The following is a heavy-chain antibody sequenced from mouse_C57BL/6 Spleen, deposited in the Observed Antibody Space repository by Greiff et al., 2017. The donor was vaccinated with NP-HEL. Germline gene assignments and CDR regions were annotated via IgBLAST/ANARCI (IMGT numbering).Heavy chain of an antibody. Sequence: VQLQQSGPELVKPGASVKIPCKASGYTFTDYNMDWVKQSHGKSLEWIGDINPNNGGTIYNQKFKGKATLTVDKSSSTAYMELRSLTSEDTAVYYCARCIDGYYLMDYWGQGTSVTVSS. V-gene: IGHV1-18*01. D-gene: IGHD2-3*01. CDR3: ARCIDGYYLMDY. CDR2: INPNNGGT. J-gene: IGHJ4*01. CDR1: GYTFTDYN.